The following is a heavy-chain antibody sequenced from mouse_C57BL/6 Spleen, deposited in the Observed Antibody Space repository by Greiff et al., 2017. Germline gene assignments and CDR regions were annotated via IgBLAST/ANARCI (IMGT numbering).Heavy chain of an antibody. CDR2: IDPENGDT. V-gene: IGHV14-4*01. CDR3: TTKDTGYGNSTWFAY. J-gene: IGHJ3*01. Sequence: EVQLQQSGAELVRPGASVKLSCTASGFNIKDDYMHWVKQRPEQGLEWIGWIDPENGDTEYASKFQGKATITADTSSNTAYLQLSSLTSEDTAVYYCTTKDTGYGNSTWFAYWGQGTLVTVSA. D-gene: IGHD1-1*01. CDR1: GFNIKDDY.